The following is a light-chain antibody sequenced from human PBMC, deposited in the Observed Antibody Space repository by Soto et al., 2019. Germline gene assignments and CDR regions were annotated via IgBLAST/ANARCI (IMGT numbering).Light chain of an antibody. V-gene: IGKV1-9*01. Sequence: DIQLTQSPSFLSASVGDRVTITCRASQGINSYLAWYQQKPGKVPKLLIYAASTLQSGVPSRFSGSGSGTEFTLTISSLQPEDFATYYCQQINSYPITFGQGTGLEIK. CDR2: AAS. J-gene: IGKJ5*01. CDR3: QQINSYPIT. CDR1: QGINSY.